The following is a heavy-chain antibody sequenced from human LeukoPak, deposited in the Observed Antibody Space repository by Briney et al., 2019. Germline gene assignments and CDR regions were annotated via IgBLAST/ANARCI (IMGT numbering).Heavy chain of an antibody. Sequence: ASVKVSCKASGYTFTGYYMHWVRQAPGQGLEWMGRINPNSGGTNYAQKFQGRVTMTRDTSISTAYMELSRLRSDDTAVYYCARTTITFRGVRDAFDIWGQGTMVTVSS. CDR1: GYTFTGYY. D-gene: IGHD3-16*01. CDR2: INPNSGGT. J-gene: IGHJ3*02. V-gene: IGHV1-2*06. CDR3: ARTTITFRGVRDAFDI.